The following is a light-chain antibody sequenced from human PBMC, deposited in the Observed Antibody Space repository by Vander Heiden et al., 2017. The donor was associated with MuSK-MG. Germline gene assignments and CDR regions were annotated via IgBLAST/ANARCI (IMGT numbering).Light chain of an antibody. CDR3: QKDNNDLT. CDR1: QDISNY. Sequence: DIQMTQSPSSLSASVGDRVTITCRASQDISNYLAWYQQRPGKVPKLLIYAASTLQPGVPSRFSGSGSGTDFILIISSLQPEDVATYYCQKDNNDLTFGGGTKVEIK. J-gene: IGKJ4*01. V-gene: IGKV1-27*01. CDR2: AAS.